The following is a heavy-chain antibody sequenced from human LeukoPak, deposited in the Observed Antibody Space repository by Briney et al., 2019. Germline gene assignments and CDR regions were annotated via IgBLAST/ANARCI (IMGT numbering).Heavy chain of an antibody. Sequence: PSETLSLTCTVSGDSIRNYYWSWLRQPPGKGLEWIAFIHTSGDTNYNPSLKTRATISVDMSKNQFSPRLGSVTAADTAVYYCARHAADYYYMDVWGQGTTVTVSS. CDR2: IHTSGDT. CDR1: GDSIRNYY. J-gene: IGHJ6*03. CDR3: ARHAADYYYMDV. V-gene: IGHV4-4*09. D-gene: IGHD6-25*01.